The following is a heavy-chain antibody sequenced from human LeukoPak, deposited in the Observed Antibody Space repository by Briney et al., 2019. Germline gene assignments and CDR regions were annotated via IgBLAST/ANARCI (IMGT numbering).Heavy chain of an antibody. Sequence: QPGGSLRLSCAASGFTFSNYWMHWVRQGPGKGLVWVSRINSDGSSTRYADSVKGRFTISRDSAKNTLYLQMNSLRAEDTAVYYCARDRDGPDYWGQGTLVTVSS. D-gene: IGHD5-24*01. CDR2: INSDGSST. CDR1: GFTFSNYW. J-gene: IGHJ4*02. CDR3: ARDRDGPDY. V-gene: IGHV3-74*01.